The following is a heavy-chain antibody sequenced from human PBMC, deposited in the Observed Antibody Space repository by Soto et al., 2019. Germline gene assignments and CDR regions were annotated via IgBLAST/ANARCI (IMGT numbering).Heavy chain of an antibody. CDR3: AHRHDLGGFDI. J-gene: IGHJ3*02. V-gene: IGHV2-5*01. D-gene: IGHD2-15*01. Sequence: SGPTLVNPXQTLTLTCTFSGFSLNTRAVGVGWIRQPPGKALEWLALINWNDDKRYSPSLKDRLTITKDTSKNHVVLKMTNIDPVDTATYFCAHRHDLGGFDIWGQGTRVTVSS. CDR1: GFSLNTRAVG. CDR2: INWNDDK.